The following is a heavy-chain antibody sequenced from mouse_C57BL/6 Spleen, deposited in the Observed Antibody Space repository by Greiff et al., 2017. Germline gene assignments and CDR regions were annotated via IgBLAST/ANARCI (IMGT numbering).Heavy chain of an antibody. CDR2: IRRKSSNYAT. J-gene: IGHJ4*01. V-gene: IGHV10-3*01. CDR1: GFTFNTYA. Sequence: EVQLVESGGGLVQPKGSLKLSCAASGFTFNTYAMHWVRQAPGKGLEWVARIRRKSSNYATYYADSVKDRFTISRDDSQSMLYLQMNNLKTEDTAMYYCVRGDGYSYAMDYWGQGTSVTVSS. CDR3: VRGDGYSYAMDY. D-gene: IGHD2-3*01.